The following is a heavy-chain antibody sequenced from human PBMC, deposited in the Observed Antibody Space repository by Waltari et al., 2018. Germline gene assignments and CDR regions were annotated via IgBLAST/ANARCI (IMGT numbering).Heavy chain of an antibody. J-gene: IGHJ6*02. Sequence: QVQLVQSGAEVKKPGSSVKVSCKASGGTFSSYAISWVRQAPGQGLEWMGGIRPIVGTANDAQKFQGRVTSTADESTSTAYMELSSLRSEDTAVYYCARISLKEDGMDVWGQGTTVTVSS. CDR3: ARISLKEDGMDV. V-gene: IGHV1-69*01. CDR2: IRPIVGTA. CDR1: GGTFSSYA.